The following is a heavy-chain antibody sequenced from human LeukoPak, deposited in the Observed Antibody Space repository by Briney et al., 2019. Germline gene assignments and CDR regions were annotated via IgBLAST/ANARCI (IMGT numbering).Heavy chain of an antibody. CDR1: GFTLSSYG. CDR2: ISGSGGST. D-gene: IGHD2-2*01. CDR3: AKARYCSSTSCFQFDY. Sequence: GGSLRLSCAASGFTLSSYGMSWVRQAPGKGLEWVSAISGSGGSTYYADSVKGRFTISRDNSKNTLYLQMNSLRAEDTAVYYCAKARYCSSTSCFQFDYWGQGTLVTVSS. J-gene: IGHJ4*02. V-gene: IGHV3-23*01.